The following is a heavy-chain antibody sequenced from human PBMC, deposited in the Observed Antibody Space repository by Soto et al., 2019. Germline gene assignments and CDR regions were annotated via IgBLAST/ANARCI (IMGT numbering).Heavy chain of an antibody. CDR3: ARDISSSWFYYYGMDV. D-gene: IGHD6-13*01. J-gene: IGHJ6*02. Sequence: ESGGGVVQPGRSLRLSCAASGFTFSSYAMHWVRQAPGKGLEWVAVISYDGSNKYYADSVKGRFTISRDNSKNTLYLQMNSLRAEDTAVYYCARDISSSWFYYYGMDVWGQGTTVTVSS. V-gene: IGHV3-30-3*01. CDR1: GFTFSSYA. CDR2: ISYDGSNK.